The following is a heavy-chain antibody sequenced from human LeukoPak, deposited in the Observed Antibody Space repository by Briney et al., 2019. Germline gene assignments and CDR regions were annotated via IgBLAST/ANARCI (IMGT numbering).Heavy chain of an antibody. Sequence: GGSLRLSCAASGFTFSSYAMHWVRQAPGKGLEWVAVISYDGSNKYYADSVKGRFTISRDNSKNTLYLQMNSLRAEDTAVYYCAKPVPSYYYDSSGYYFDYWGQGTLVTVSS. CDR2: ISYDGSNK. CDR1: GFTFSSYA. J-gene: IGHJ4*02. CDR3: AKPVPSYYYDSSGYYFDY. V-gene: IGHV3-30*18. D-gene: IGHD3-22*01.